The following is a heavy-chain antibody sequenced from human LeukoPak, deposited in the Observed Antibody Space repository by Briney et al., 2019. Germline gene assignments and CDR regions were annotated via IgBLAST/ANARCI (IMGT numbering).Heavy chain of an antibody. CDR1: GYTFTSYG. CDR2: INPSGGST. D-gene: IGHD3-10*01. J-gene: IGHJ4*02. Sequence: GASVKVSCKASGYTFTSYGISWVRQAPGQGLEWMGIINPSGGSTSYAQKFQGRVTMTRDTSTSTVYMELSSLRSEDTAVYYCARVASRGTYITMVRGAYFDYWGQGTLVTVSS. CDR3: ARVASRGTYITMVRGAYFDY. V-gene: IGHV1-46*01.